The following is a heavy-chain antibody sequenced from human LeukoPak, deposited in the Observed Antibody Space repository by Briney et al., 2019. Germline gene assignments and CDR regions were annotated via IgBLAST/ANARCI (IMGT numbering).Heavy chain of an antibody. CDR2: IRYDGSNK. V-gene: IGHV3-30*02. Sequence: GGSLRLSCRASGFIFNTFALNWVRQAPGKGLEWVAFIRYDGSNKYYADSVKGRFTISRDNSKNTLYLQMNSLRAEDTAVYYCAVIVATIYYFDYWGQGTLVTVSS. J-gene: IGHJ4*02. CDR3: AVIVATIYYFDY. CDR1: GFIFNTFA. D-gene: IGHD5-12*01.